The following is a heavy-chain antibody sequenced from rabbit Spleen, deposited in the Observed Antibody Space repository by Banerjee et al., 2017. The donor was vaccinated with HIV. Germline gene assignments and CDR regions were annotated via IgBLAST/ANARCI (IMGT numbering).Heavy chain of an antibody. J-gene: IGHJ4*01. V-gene: IGHV1S45*01. CDR1: GFSFSNNYY. CDR2: IYSGSFDST. CDR3: ARGSAAMTMVITGYYLNL. D-gene: IGHD2-1*01. Sequence: QEQLVESGGGLVQPEGSLTLTCTASGFSFSNNYYMCWVRQAPGKGLEWIACIYSGSFDSTVYASWAKGRFTISRTSSTTVTLQVTSLTAADTATYFCARGSAAMTMVITGYYLNLWGPGTLVTVS.